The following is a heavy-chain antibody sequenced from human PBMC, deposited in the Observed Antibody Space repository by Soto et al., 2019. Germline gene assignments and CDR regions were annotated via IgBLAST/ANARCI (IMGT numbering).Heavy chain of an antibody. CDR2: INHSGST. Sequence: PSETLSLTCAVYGGSFSGYYWSWIRQPPGKGLEWIGEINHSGSTNYNPSLKSRVTISVDTSKNQFSLKLSSVTAADTAVYYCARRPSYSSGWYWNYYYGMDVWGQGTTVTV. V-gene: IGHV4-34*01. CDR1: GGSFSGYY. D-gene: IGHD6-19*01. CDR3: ARRPSYSSGWYWNYYYGMDV. J-gene: IGHJ6*02.